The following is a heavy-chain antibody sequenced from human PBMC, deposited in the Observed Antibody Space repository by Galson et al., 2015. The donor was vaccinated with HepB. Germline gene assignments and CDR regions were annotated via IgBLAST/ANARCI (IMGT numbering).Heavy chain of an antibody. Sequence: SLRLSCAASKFIFSSYWVSWVRQAPGKGLEWVANIKQDGSEKHYVDSVKGRFTISRDNAKNSLYLQINGLRADDTAVYYCARVSYSSWSYYFYYGMDVWGQGTTVTVSS. CDR3: ARVSYSSWSYYFYYGMDV. V-gene: IGHV3-7*01. CDR2: IKQDGSEK. J-gene: IGHJ6*02. CDR1: KFIFSSYW. D-gene: IGHD6-13*01.